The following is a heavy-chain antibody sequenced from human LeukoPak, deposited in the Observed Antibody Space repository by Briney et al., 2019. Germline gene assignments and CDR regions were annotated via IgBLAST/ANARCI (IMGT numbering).Heavy chain of an antibody. J-gene: IGHJ4*02. D-gene: IGHD4-11*01. CDR2: INPIGGTT. Sequence: ASVKVSCKTSGYTFTSYYIHWVRQAPGQGLEWMGIINPIGGTTDYPQKFQGRVTMTRDTSTSTVYMELSSLSPEDTAVYYCARQQGLQNLNFDYWGQGTLVTVSS. CDR3: ARQQGLQNLNFDY. V-gene: IGHV1-46*01. CDR1: GYTFTSYY.